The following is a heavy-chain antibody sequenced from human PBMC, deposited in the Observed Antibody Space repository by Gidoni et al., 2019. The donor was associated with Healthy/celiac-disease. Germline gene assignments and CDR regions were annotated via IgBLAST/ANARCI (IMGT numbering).Heavy chain of an antibody. CDR3: AKRAAYCSGGTCYSYYFDY. CDR1: VGSLGSRNSY. Sequence: QLPLQESRPGLVKPSETLSLTCTVPVGSLGSRNSYWGGIRQPPGKGLEWIGSLYYSGSTYYNPSLKSRVTISVDTSKNQFSLKLSSVTAADTAVYYCAKRAAYCSGGTCYSYYFDYWGQGTLVTVSS. V-gene: IGHV4-39*01. J-gene: IGHJ4*02. CDR2: LYYSGST. D-gene: IGHD2-15*01.